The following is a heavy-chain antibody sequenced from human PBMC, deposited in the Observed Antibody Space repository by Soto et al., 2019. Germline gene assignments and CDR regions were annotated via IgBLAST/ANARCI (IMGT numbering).Heavy chain of an antibody. Sequence: GGSLRLSCVASEFSFSSYWMSWVRQTPEKGFEWVANIKSDGSQQYYVDSVSGRFIISRDNAKNSLYLQMDSLRAEDTAVYYCARPLFNSYGGGYFDSWGQGTLVTVSS. CDR3: ARPLFNSYGGGYFDS. D-gene: IGHD1-26*01. CDR1: EFSFSSYW. CDR2: IKSDGSQQ. J-gene: IGHJ4*02. V-gene: IGHV3-7*01.